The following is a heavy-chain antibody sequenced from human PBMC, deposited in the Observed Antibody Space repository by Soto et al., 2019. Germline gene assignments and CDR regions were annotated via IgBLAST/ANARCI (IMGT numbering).Heavy chain of an antibody. Sequence: GGSLRLSCAASGFNFSDSALSWVRQATGKGLEWVSSVTVSGDTTYYADSVKGRFTISRDNSKSTVYLQMNSLRAEDTAVYYCAKHGCSYPACYPYSYYVDVWGKGATVTVSS. J-gene: IGHJ6*03. CDR2: VTVSGDTT. V-gene: IGHV3-23*01. CDR3: AKHGCSYPACYPYSYYVDV. CDR1: GFNFSDSA. D-gene: IGHD2-15*01.